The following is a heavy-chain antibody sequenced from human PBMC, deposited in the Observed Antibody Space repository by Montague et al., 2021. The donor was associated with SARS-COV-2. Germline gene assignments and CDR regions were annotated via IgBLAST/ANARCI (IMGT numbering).Heavy chain of an antibody. J-gene: IGHJ3*02. CDR3: ARHRANAGSFDI. Sequence: SETLSLTCTVSGGSITVSRYDWGWIRQPPGEGLEWIGSVHYTGTTSYNASLKSRLTISVDTSENQFSLKMTSVTASDTAVYYCARHRANAGSFDIWGQGTMVTVS. V-gene: IGHV4-39*01. CDR2: VHYTGTT. D-gene: IGHD1-1*01. CDR1: GGSITVSRYD.